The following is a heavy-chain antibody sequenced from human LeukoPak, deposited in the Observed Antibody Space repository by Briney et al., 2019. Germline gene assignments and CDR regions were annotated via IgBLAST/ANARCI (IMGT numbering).Heavy chain of an antibody. J-gene: IGHJ4*02. V-gene: IGHV3-23*01. CDR1: GFTFTSYS. Sequence: GGSLRLSCAASGFTFTSYSMNWVRQAPGKGLEWVSTISGGGGSTYYADSVKGRFTISRDNSKNTLYLQENSLRAEDTAVYYCAKGGKWDVTPFDYWGQGTLVTVSS. CDR3: AKGGKWDVTPFDY. CDR2: ISGGGGST. D-gene: IGHD1-26*01.